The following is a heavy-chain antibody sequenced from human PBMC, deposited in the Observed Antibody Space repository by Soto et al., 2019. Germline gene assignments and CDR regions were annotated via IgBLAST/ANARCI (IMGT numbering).Heavy chain of an antibody. CDR2: IIPIFGTA. CDR1: GGTFSSYA. J-gene: IGHJ6*02. V-gene: IGHV1-69*13. D-gene: IGHD2-8*01. CDR3: ARGPLIRVPDYYYYGMDV. Sequence: SVKVSCKASGGTFSSYAISWVRQAPGQGLEWMGGIIPIFGTANYAQKFQGRVTITADESTSTAYMELSSLRSEDTAVYYCARGPLIRVPDYYYYGMDVWGQGTTVTVSS.